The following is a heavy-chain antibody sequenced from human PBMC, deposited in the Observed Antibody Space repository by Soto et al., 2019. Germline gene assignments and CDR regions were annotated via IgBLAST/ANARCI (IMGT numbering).Heavy chain of an antibody. D-gene: IGHD5-18*01. CDR3: ARDIYSYGSVGTPDI. Sequence: GGSLRLSCVASGFRFSSQAMHWVRQAPGKGLEWVAAISNDGNRQLYADSVKDRFTISRDNSRNTLDLQMNNLRTEDTGVYFCARDIYSYGSVGTPDIWGQGTMVT. J-gene: IGHJ3*02. V-gene: IGHV3-30-3*01. CDR1: GFRFSSQA. CDR2: ISNDGNRQ.